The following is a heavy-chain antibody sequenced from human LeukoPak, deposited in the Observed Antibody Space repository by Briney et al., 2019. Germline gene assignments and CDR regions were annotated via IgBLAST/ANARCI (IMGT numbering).Heavy chain of an antibody. CDR1: GYTFTSYA. V-gene: IGHV1-3*01. CDR2: INAGNGNT. CDR3: AGRKRGDDAFDI. J-gene: IGHJ3*02. D-gene: IGHD2-15*01. Sequence: GASVKVSCKASGYTFTSYAMHWVRQAPGQRLEWMGWINAGNGNTKYSQKLQGRVTMTTDTSTSTAYMELRSLRSDDTAVYYCAGRKRGDDAFDIWGQGTMVTVSS.